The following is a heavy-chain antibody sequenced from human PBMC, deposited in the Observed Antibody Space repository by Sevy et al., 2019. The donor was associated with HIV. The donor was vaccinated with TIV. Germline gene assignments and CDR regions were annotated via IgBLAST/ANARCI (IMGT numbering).Heavy chain of an antibody. CDR2: INPNSGGR. J-gene: IGHJ5*02. D-gene: IGHD3-10*01. CDR1: GYTFTGYY. V-gene: IGHV1-2*02. Sequence: ASVKVSCKASGYTFTGYYMHWVRQAPGQGLEWMGWINPNSGGRNYAQKFQDRVTMTRDTSISTAYMELSRLRSDDTAVYYCARDQYYYGSGSYWFDPWGQGTLVTVSS. CDR3: ARDQYYYGSGSYWFDP.